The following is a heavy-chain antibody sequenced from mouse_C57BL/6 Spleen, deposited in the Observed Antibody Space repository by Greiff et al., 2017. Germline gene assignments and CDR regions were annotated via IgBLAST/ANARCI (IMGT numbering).Heavy chain of an antibody. D-gene: IGHD2-3*01. V-gene: IGHV1-64*01. Sequence: VQLQQPGAELVKPGASVKLSCKASGYTFTRYWMHWVKQRPGQGLEWIGMIHPNSGSTNYNEKFKRKATLTVDKSSSTAYMQLSILTSEDSAVYYCARGDDGYYGIYCYFDVWGTGTTVTVSS. J-gene: IGHJ1*03. CDR2: IHPNSGST. CDR3: ARGDDGYYGIYCYFDV. CDR1: GYTFTRYW.